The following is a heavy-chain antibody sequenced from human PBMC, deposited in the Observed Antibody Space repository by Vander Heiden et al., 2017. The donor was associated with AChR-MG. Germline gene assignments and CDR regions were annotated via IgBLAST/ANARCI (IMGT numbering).Heavy chain of an antibody. D-gene: IGHD4-17*01. CDR1: GFTFRSYS. V-gene: IGHV3-21*01. J-gene: IGHJ5*02. CDR3: AREQVNGDYLNWFDP. CDR2: ISSSSSYI. Sequence: EVQLVESGGGLVKPGGSLRLSCAASGFTFRSYSMNWVRQAPGKGLEWVSSISSSSSYIYYADSVKGRFTISRDNAKNSLYLQMNSLRAEDTAVYYCAREQVNGDYLNWFDPWGQGTLVTVSS.